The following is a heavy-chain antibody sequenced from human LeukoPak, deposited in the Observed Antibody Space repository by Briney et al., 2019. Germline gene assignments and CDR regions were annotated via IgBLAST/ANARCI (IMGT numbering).Heavy chain of an antibody. Sequence: GGSLRLSCVASGFTFSKYTMSWVRQAPGEGLEWVSGISGSGASTYSADFVKGRFTISRDTSKNTLYLQLNSLRAEDTAVYYCAKGGVSYTYYFDCWGQGTLVTVSS. CDR2: ISGSGAST. J-gene: IGHJ4*02. D-gene: IGHD2-8*01. V-gene: IGHV3-23*01. CDR3: AKGGVSYTYYFDC. CDR1: GFTFSKYT.